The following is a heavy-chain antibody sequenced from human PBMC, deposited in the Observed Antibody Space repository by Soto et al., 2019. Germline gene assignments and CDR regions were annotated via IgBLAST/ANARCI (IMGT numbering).Heavy chain of an antibody. D-gene: IGHD2-2*02. CDR2: ISWDGGRT. CDR3: AKDACSGSTTSCYKRLDF. CDR1: GFTFDDYA. Sequence: PGGSLRLSCAASGFTFDDYAMHWVRQAPGKGLEWVSLISWDGGRTYYADSVRGRFIVSRDSSKNSLYLQMSSLRVEDTALYYCAKDACSGSTTSCYKRLDFWGQGALVTVYS. V-gene: IGHV3-43D*04. J-gene: IGHJ4*02.